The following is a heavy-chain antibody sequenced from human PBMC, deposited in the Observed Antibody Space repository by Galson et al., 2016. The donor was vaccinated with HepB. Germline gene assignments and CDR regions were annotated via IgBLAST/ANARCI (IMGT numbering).Heavy chain of an antibody. CDR1: GFTFRGYA. CDR3: AKDWPVSPLWFGELFPDD. D-gene: IGHD3-10*01. V-gene: IGHV3-23*01. J-gene: IGHJ4*02. CDR2: ITAAGGVT. Sequence: SLRLSCAASGFTFRGYAMRWVRQAPGKGLEWLSAITAAGGVTYYADSVKGRFTIARDNSKNTLYLEMNSLRVEDTAVYYCAKDWPVSPLWFGELFPDDWGQGTLVTVSP.